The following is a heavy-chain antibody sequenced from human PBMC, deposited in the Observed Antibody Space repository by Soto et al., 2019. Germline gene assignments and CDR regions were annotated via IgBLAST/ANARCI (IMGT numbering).Heavy chain of an antibody. CDR3: ARERQYEPLLY. CDR1: GYTFTNYG. CDR2: VSAYNRNT. V-gene: IGHV1-18*01. D-gene: IGHD2-2*01. J-gene: IGHJ4*02. Sequence: QVQLVQSGVEVKKPGASVKVSCQASGYTFTNYGITWLRQAPGQGLEWMGWVSAYNRNTNYAHRFQDRVTMTTDTSTRTAYMELRNLKSDDTAIYFCARERQYEPLLYWGQGTLVTVSS.